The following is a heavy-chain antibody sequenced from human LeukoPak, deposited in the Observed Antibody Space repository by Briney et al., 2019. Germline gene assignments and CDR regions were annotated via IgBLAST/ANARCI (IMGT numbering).Heavy chain of an antibody. V-gene: IGHV4-39*01. CDR1: GGSISSSSYY. Sequence: PSETLSLTCTVSGGSISSSSYYWGWIRQPPGKGPEWIGSIYYSGSTYYNTSLKSRVTISVDTSKNQFSLKLSSVTAADTAVYYCARLEGIAAAGYWGQGTLVTVSS. J-gene: IGHJ4*02. CDR2: IYYSGST. CDR3: ARLEGIAAAGY. D-gene: IGHD6-13*01.